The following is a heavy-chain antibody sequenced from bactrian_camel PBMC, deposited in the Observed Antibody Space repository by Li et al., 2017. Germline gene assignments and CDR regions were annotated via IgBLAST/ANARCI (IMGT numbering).Heavy chain of an antibody. CDR1: AYITERCG. Sequence: HVQLVESGGGSVQPGGSLKLSCAGSAYITERCGMGWFRQAPGKEENLVSLRKDGTAIYATSVKGRFTISRDKGTVYLQMNSLKPEDTAMYYCAATYELSSRSCGPNLSTFRFWGQGTQVTVS. D-gene: IGHD3*01. CDR2: LRKDGTA. CDR3: AATYELSSRSCGPNLSTFRF. J-gene: IGHJ6*01. V-gene: IGHV3S60*01.